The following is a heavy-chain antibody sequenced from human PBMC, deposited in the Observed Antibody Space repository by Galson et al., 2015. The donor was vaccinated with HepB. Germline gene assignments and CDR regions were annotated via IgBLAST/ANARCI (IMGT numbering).Heavy chain of an antibody. CDR3: ARALSGRYSGPTFDI. J-gene: IGHJ3*02. CDR1: GGSISSYY. V-gene: IGHV4-59*01. Sequence: LSLTCTVSGGSISSYYWNWIRQPPGKGLDWIGYIHYSGSTNYNPALKSRVTISVDTSKNQFSLKLSALTAADTAVYYCARALSGRYSGPTFDIWGQGTMVTVSS. D-gene: IGHD1-26*01. CDR2: IHYSGST.